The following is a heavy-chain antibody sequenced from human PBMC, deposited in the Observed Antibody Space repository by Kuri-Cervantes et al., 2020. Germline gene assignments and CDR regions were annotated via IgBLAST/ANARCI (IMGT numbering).Heavy chain of an antibody. Sequence: GVLRLSCAASGFTFSSYGMHWVRQAPGKGLEWIGEIYHSGSTNYNPSLKSRVTISADKSKNQLSLKLTSVTAADTAVYYCARDPEDLPFWYFDLWGRGALVTVSS. D-gene: IGHD1-14*01. CDR3: ARDPEDLPFWYFDL. CDR1: GFTFSSYG. CDR2: IYHSGST. V-gene: IGHV4-4*02. J-gene: IGHJ2*01.